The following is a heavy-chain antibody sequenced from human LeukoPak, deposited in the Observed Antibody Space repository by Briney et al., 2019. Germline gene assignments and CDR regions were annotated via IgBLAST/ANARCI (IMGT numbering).Heavy chain of an antibody. CDR1: GGSISSSNW. Sequence: SGTMSLTCAVSGGSISSSNWWSWVRQPPGKGLERIGSIYCSGSTYYNPSLKSRVTISVDTSKNQFSLKLSAVTAADTAVYYCAKDHESYGYPNFCYWGQGTLVTVSS. CDR2: IYCSGST. J-gene: IGHJ4*02. D-gene: IGHD5-18*01. CDR3: AKDHESYGYPNFCY. V-gene: IGHV4-4*02.